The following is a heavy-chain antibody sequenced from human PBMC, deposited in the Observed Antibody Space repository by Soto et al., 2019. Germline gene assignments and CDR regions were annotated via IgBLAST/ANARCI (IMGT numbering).Heavy chain of an antibody. CDR2: IYKSATT. CDR3: ARGRYCLTRRCFTNWFDS. V-gene: IGHV4-30-4*01. J-gene: IGHJ5*01. Sequence: SETLSLTCSVSGDSISNLDYFWAWIRQPPGQALEYIGYIYKSATTYYNPSFESRVAISVDTSKSQFSLNVTSVTAADTAVYFCARGRYCLTRRCFTNWFDSWGPGALVNVSS. D-gene: IGHD2-8*01. CDR1: GDSISNLDYF.